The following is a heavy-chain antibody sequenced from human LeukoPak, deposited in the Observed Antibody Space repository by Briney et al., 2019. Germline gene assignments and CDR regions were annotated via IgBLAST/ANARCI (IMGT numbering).Heavy chain of an antibody. CDR1: GYNFTSQY. J-gene: IGHJ5*02. CDR2: INPSGGST. V-gene: IGHV1-46*01. CDR3: ARDLGYCSGGSCTLPNWFDP. Sequence: ASVKVSCKASGYNFTSQYMPLVRQAPGQRLEWMGKINPSGGSTSYAQKFQGRVTMTRDTSTSTVYMELSSLRSEDTAVYYCARDLGYCSGGSCTLPNWFDPWGQGTLVTVSS. D-gene: IGHD2-15*01.